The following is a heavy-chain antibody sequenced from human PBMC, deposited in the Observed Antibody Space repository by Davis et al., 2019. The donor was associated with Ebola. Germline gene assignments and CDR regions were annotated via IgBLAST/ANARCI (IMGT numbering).Heavy chain of an antibody. V-gene: IGHV3-23*01. Sequence: GESLKISCAASGFTFSSYAMSWVRQAPGKGLEWVSAISGSGGSTYYADSVKGRFTISRDNSKNTLYLQMNSLRAEDTAVYYCAKVRGGGCSSTSCGYYYYMDVWGKGTTVTVSS. D-gene: IGHD2-2*01. CDR2: ISGSGGST. CDR1: GFTFSSYA. J-gene: IGHJ6*03. CDR3: AKVRGGGCSSTSCGYYYYMDV.